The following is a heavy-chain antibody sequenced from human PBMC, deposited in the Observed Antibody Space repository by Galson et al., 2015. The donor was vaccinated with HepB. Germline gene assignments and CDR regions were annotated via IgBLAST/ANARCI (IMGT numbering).Heavy chain of an antibody. D-gene: IGHD2-15*01. CDR3: ASTLGYCSGGSCYNYYYYGMDV. CDR1: GGSISSGGYY. J-gene: IGHJ6*02. V-gene: IGHV4-31*03. Sequence: TLSLTCTVSGGSISSGGYYWSWIRQHPGKGLEWIGYIYYSGSTYYNPSLKSRVTISVDTSKNQFSLKLSSVTAADTAVYYCASTLGYCSGGSCYNYYYYGMDVWGQGTTVTVSS. CDR2: IYYSGST.